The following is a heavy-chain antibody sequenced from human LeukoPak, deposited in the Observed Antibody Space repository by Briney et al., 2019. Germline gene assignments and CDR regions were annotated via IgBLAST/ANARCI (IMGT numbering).Heavy chain of an antibody. CDR3: AKSYYYDSSGYSDY. CDR1: GFTFSSYG. CDR2: ISYDGSTK. J-gene: IGHJ4*02. V-gene: IGHV3-30*18. D-gene: IGHD3-22*01. Sequence: PGRSLRLSCAASGFTFSSYGMHWVRPAPGKGLEWVAVISYDGSTKYYPDSVKGRFTISRDNSKNTLYLQMNSLRAEDTAVYYCAKSYYYDSSGYSDYWGQGTLVTVSS.